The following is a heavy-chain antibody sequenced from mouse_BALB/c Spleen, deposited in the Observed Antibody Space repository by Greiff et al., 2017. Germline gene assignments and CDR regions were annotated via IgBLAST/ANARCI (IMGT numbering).Heavy chain of an antibody. CDR2: ISSGSSTI. CDR1: GFTFSSFG. Sequence: EVHLVESGGGLVQPGGSRKLSCAASGFTFSSFGMHWVRQAPEKGLEWVAYISSGSSTIYYADTVKGRFTISIDNPKNTLFLQMTSLRSEDTAMYYCARTARATYYYAMDYWGQGTSVTVSS. CDR3: ARTARATYYYAMDY. V-gene: IGHV5-17*02. D-gene: IGHD3-2*01. J-gene: IGHJ4*01.